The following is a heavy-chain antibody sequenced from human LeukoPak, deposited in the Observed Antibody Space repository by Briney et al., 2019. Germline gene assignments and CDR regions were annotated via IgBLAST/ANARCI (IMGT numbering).Heavy chain of an antibody. V-gene: IGHV5-51*01. D-gene: IGHD3-22*01. J-gene: IGHJ4*02. Sequence: GESLKISCKGSGYSFTSYWIGWVRQMPGKGLEWIGIIYPGDSDTRYSPFFQGQVTISADKSISTAYLQWSSPKASDTAMYYCARHGVRYYYDSSGELAFDYWGQGTLVTVSS. CDR1: GYSFTSYW. CDR2: IYPGDSDT. CDR3: ARHGVRYYYDSSGELAFDY.